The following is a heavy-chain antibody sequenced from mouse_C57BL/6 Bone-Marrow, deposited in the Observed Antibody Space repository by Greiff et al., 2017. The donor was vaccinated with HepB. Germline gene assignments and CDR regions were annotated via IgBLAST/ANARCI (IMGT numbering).Heavy chain of an antibody. V-gene: IGHV3-6*01. Sequence: ESGPGLVKPSQSLSLTCSVTGYSITSGYYWNWIRQFPGNKLEWMGYISYDGSNNYNPSLKNRISITRDTSKNQFFLKLNSVTTEDTATYYCARERGLGRDFDYWGQGTTLTVSS. CDR3: ARERGLGRDFDY. CDR1: GYSITSGYY. D-gene: IGHD4-1*01. J-gene: IGHJ2*01. CDR2: ISYDGSN.